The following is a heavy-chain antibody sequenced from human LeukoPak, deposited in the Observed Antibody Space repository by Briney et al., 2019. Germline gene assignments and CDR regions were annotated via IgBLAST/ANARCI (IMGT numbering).Heavy chain of an antibody. V-gene: IGHV3-48*01. Sequence: TGGSLRLSCAASGFTFSSYSMNWVRQAPGKGLEWVSYISSSSSTIYYADSVKGRFTISRDNAKNSLYLQMNGLRAEDTAVYYCARVPKYYYDSSGYYSDYWGQGTLVTVSS. D-gene: IGHD3-22*01. CDR2: ISSSSSTI. CDR1: GFTFSSYS. J-gene: IGHJ4*02. CDR3: ARVPKYYYDSSGYYSDY.